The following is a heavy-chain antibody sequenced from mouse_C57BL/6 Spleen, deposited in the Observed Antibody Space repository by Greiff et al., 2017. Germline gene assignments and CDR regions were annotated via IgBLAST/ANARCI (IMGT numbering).Heavy chain of an antibody. D-gene: IGHD1-1*01. J-gene: IGHJ4*01. Sequence: EVMLVESGGGLVKPGGSLKLSCAASGFTFSSYTMSWVRQTPEKRLEWVATISGGGGNTYYPDSVKGRFTISRDNAKNTLYLQMSSLRSEDTALYYCARQNYGSSYVAMDYWGQGTSVTVSS. CDR2: ISGGGGNT. CDR3: ARQNYGSSYVAMDY. CDR1: GFTFSSYT. V-gene: IGHV5-9*01.